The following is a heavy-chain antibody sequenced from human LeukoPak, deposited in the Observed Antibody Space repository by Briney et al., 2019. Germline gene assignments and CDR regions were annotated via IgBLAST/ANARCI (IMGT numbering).Heavy chain of an antibody. CDR2: IYYSGST. Sequence: PSETLSLTCTVSGASITSNYWSWIRQPPGKGLEWIGYIYYSGSTKYNPSLKSRVTMSIDTSKSQVSLKLRSVTTADTAVYLCASSSTMSINDAFDIWGQGTMVTVSS. J-gene: IGHJ3*02. D-gene: IGHD6-6*01. CDR1: GASITSNY. CDR3: ASSSTMSINDAFDI. V-gene: IGHV4-59*08.